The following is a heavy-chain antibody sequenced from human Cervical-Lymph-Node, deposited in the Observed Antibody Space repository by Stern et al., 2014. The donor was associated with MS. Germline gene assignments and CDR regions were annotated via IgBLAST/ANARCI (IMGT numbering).Heavy chain of an antibody. V-gene: IGHV3-30*14. CDR3: VRGRWELLY. Sequence: VQLVESGGGVVQPGRSLRLSCATSGFTFSTYAMHWVRQAPGQGLEWVAVISDDGTNQYYADSVKGRFTTSRDNSKNILILQMNSLKTEDTAVYYCVRGRWELLYWGQGTLVTVSS. CDR1: GFTFSTYA. J-gene: IGHJ4*02. D-gene: IGHD2-15*01. CDR2: ISDDGTNQ.